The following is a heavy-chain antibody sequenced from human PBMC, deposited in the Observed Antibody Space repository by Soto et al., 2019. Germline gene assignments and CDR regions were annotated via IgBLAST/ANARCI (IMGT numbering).Heavy chain of an antibody. J-gene: IGHJ4*02. V-gene: IGHV4-59*01. CDR2: IYYSGST. Sequence: SESLSLTCSVSGGSISSYYWSWIRQPQGKGLEWIGYIYYSGSTNYNPSLKSRVTISVDTSKNQFSLKLSSVTAADTAVYYCARRYGGNLDYSGQGTLVTVS. CDR3: ARRYGGNLDY. D-gene: IGHD3-16*01. CDR1: GGSISSYY.